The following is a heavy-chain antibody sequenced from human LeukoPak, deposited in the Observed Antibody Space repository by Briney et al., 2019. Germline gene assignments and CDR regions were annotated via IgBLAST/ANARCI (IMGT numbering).Heavy chain of an antibody. CDR1: GFTFSTYS. Sequence: PGGSLRLSCAASGFTFSTYSMNWVRQAPGKGLEWVSSISSSSSYIYYADSVKGRFTISRDNAKNTLYLQMNSLRAEDTAVYYCAKEGSYYDSSGYWDWGQGTLVTVSS. CDR3: AKEGSYYDSSGYWD. CDR2: ISSSSSYI. D-gene: IGHD3-22*01. J-gene: IGHJ4*02. V-gene: IGHV3-21*01.